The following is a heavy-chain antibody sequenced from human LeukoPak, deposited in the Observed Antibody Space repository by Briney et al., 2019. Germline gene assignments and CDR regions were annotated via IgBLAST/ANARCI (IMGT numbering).Heavy chain of an antibody. CDR2: ISAYNGNT. V-gene: IGHV1-18*01. D-gene: IGHD3-22*01. CDR3: ARDPASMIVVVISNYYYGMDV. Sequence: ASVKVSCKASGYTFTSYGISWVRQAPGQGLEWMGWISAYNGNTNYAQKLQGRVTMTTDTSTSTAYMELRSLRSDDTAAYYCARDPASMIVVVISNYYYGMDVWGQGTTVTVSS. J-gene: IGHJ6*02. CDR1: GYTFTSYG.